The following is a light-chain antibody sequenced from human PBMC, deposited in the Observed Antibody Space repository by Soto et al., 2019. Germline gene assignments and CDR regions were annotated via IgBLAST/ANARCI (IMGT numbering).Light chain of an antibody. CDR1: HSISTN. J-gene: IGKJ4*01. CDR3: QQYYSWPT. V-gene: IGKV3-15*01. Sequence: EIIMTQSPATLSVAPGEGATLSCRTSHSISTNLAWYQHKRGQSPRLLVYGASTRATGVPARFSGSGSGAEFTLSISSLQSEDFAVYYCQQYYSWPTFGGGTKVEIK. CDR2: GAS.